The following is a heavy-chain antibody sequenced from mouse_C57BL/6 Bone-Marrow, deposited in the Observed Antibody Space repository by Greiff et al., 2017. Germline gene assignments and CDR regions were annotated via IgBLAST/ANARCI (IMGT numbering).Heavy chain of an antibody. CDR1: GFTFTDYY. CDR2: IRNKANGYTT. J-gene: IGHJ2*01. CDR3: ARYKLGFYFDY. D-gene: IGHD4-1*01. V-gene: IGHV7-3*01. Sequence: DVHLVESGGGLVQPGGSLSLSCAASGFTFTDYYMSWVRQPPGKALEWLGFIRNKANGYTTEYSASVKGRFTISRDNSQSILYLQMNALRAEDSATYYCARYKLGFYFDYWGQGTTLTVSS.